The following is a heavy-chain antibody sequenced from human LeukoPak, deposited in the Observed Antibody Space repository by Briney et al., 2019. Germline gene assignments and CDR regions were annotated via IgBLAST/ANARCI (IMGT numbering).Heavy chain of an antibody. D-gene: IGHD3-22*01. Sequence: PGGSLRLSCAASGFTFSSYGMHWVRQAPGKGLEWVAVIWYDGSNKYYADSVKGRFTISRDNSKNTLYLQTNSLRAEDTAVYYCARFYDSSGYYYFDYWGQGTLVTVSS. J-gene: IGHJ4*02. CDR2: IWYDGSNK. CDR3: ARFYDSSGYYYFDY. V-gene: IGHV3-33*01. CDR1: GFTFSSYG.